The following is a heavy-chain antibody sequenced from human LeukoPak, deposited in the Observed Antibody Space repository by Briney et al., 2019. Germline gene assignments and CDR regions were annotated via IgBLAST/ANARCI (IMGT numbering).Heavy chain of an antibody. CDR3: ASTWVDGLPPGY. J-gene: IGHJ4*02. CDR1: GFTFSSYW. V-gene: IGHV3-7*01. CDR2: IKQDGSEK. D-gene: IGHD5-18*01. Sequence: GGTLRLSCAASGFTFSSYWMSWVRQAPGKGLGWVANIKQDGSEKYYVDSVKGRFTISRDNAKNSLYLQMNSLRAEDTAVYYCASTWVDGLPPGYWGQGTLVTVSS.